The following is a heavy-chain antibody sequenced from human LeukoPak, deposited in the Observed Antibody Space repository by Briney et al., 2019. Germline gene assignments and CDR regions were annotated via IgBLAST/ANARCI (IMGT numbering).Heavy chain of an antibody. CDR3: ARQSTIAAARIDP. Sequence: PSETLSLTCTVSGGSISGYYWGWIRQPPGRGLEWIGNIYYSGSTYYSPSLKSRVTVSVDTSKNQFSLKLSSVTAADTAVYYCARQSTIAAARIDPWGQGTLVTVSS. V-gene: IGHV4-39*01. CDR1: GGSISGYY. J-gene: IGHJ5*02. D-gene: IGHD6-25*01. CDR2: IYYSGST.